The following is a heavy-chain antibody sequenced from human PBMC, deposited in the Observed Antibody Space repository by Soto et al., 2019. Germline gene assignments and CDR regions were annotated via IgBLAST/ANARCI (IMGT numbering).Heavy chain of an antibody. J-gene: IGHJ4*02. D-gene: IGHD3-9*01. CDR3: ARADAVITINFDY. Sequence: ASVKVSCKASGYTFTSYGISWVRQAPGQGLEWMGWISGYNDNTNYAQHLQDRVTMTTDTSTSTAYLELRSLRSDDTAVYYCARADAVITINFDYWGQGTLVTVSS. CDR1: GYTFTSYG. CDR2: ISGYNDNT. V-gene: IGHV1-18*01.